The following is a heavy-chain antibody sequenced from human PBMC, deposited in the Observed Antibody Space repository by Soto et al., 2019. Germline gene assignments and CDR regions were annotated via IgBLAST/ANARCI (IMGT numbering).Heavy chain of an antibody. CDR2: FDPEDGET. J-gene: IGHJ4*02. V-gene: IGHV1-24*01. D-gene: IGHD3-10*01. CDR3: ATGVWELLWFGELLN. CDR1: GYTLTELS. Sequence: ASVKVSCKVSGYTLTELSMHWVRQAPGKGLEWMGGFDPEDGETIYAQKFQGRVTMTEDTSTDTAYMELSSLRSEDTAVYYCATGVWELLWFGELLNWGQGTLVTVSS.